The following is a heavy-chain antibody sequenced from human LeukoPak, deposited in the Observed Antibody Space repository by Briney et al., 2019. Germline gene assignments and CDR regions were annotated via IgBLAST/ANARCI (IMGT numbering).Heavy chain of an antibody. CDR2: IYTSGST. J-gene: IGHJ4*02. CDR3: ASASRYCSSTSCGFDY. Sequence: SETLSLTCTVSGGSISSYYWSWIRQPAGKGLEWIGRIYTSGSTNYNPSLKCRVTMSVDTSKNQFSLKLSSVTAADTAVYYCASASRYCSSTSCGFDYWGQGTLVTVSS. V-gene: IGHV4-4*07. D-gene: IGHD2-2*01. CDR1: GGSISSYY.